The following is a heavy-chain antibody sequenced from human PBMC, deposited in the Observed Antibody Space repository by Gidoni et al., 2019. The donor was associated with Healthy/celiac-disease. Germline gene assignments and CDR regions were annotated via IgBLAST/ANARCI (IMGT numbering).Heavy chain of an antibody. V-gene: IGHV4-38-2*02. CDR3: ARGLDFWSGYYTGTAFDY. D-gene: IGHD3-3*01. J-gene: IGHJ4*02. CDR2: IYHSGST. Sequence: QVPLQESGPGLVKPSETLSLTCTVSGYSISSGYYWGWIRQPPGKGLEWIGSIYHSGSTYYNPSLKSRVTISVDTSKNQFSLKLSSVTAADTAVYYCARGLDFWSGYYTGTAFDYWGQGTLVTVSS. CDR1: GYSISSGYY.